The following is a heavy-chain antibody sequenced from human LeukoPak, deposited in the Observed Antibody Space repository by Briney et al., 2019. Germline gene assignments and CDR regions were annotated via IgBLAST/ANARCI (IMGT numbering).Heavy chain of an antibody. J-gene: IGHJ4*02. Sequence: PGGSLRLSCAASGFTFSSYAMNWVRQAPGMGLEWVSRISGSGGSTYYADSVKGRFTLSRDNSKNTLYLQMNSLRAEDTAVYYCAKAAFPSGGSFFYWGQGTLVTVSS. D-gene: IGHD1-26*01. CDR1: GFTFSSYA. CDR3: AKAAFPSGGSFFY. V-gene: IGHV3-23*01. CDR2: ISGSGGST.